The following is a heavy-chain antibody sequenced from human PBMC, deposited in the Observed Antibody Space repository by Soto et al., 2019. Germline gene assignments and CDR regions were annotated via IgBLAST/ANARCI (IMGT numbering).Heavy chain of an antibody. CDR3: ARDEAMYYYDSSGYPI. V-gene: IGHV3-30-3*01. CDR1: GFSFSNYN. D-gene: IGHD3-22*01. J-gene: IGHJ3*02. Sequence: PGGSLRLSCVASGFSFSNYNMNWVRQAPGKGLEWVAVISYDGSNKYYADSVKGRFTISRDNSKNTLYLQMNSLRAEDMAVYYCARDEAMYYYDSSGYPIWGKGTMVTVSS. CDR2: ISYDGSNK.